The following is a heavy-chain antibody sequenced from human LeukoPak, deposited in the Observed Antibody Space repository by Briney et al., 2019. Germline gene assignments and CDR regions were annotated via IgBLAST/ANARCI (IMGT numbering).Heavy chain of an antibody. CDR1: GFTFSSYS. D-gene: IGHD3-22*01. CDR2: ISSSSSYI. Sequence: GGSLRLSCAASGFTFSSYSMNWVRQAPGKGLEWVSSISSSSSYIYYADSVKGRFTISRDNAKNSLYLQMNSLRAEDTAVYYCAREGDYYDSSGYYPQLLDYWGQGTRVTVSS. J-gene: IGHJ4*02. V-gene: IGHV3-21*01. CDR3: AREGDYYDSSGYYPQLLDY.